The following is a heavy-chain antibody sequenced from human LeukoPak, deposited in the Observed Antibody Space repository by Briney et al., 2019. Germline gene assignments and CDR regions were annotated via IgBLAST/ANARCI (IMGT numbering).Heavy chain of an antibody. CDR3: ASLGCSSTTCYNS. J-gene: IGHJ5*02. D-gene: IGHD2-2*02. V-gene: IGHV3-48*04. Sequence: GGSLRLFCAASGFTFSSYSMNWVRQAPAREVEGVSYISSSSSSMYYADSVKGRFTISRDNAKNSLYLQMSSLRAADTAVYYCASLGCSSTTCYNSWGQGTLVTVSS. CDR1: GFTFSSYS. CDR2: ISSSSSSM.